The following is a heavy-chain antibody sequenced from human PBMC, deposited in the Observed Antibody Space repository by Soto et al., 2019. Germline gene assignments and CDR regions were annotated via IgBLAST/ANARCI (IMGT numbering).Heavy chain of an antibody. CDR3: ARDLGWGLGKYFDY. D-gene: IGHD2-21*01. J-gene: IGHJ4*02. Sequence: QVQLVQSGAEVKKPGASVKVSCKASGYTFTSYAMHWVRQAPGQRLEWMGWINAGNGNTKYSKKFQGRVTITRDTSASTAYMELSSLRSEDTAVYYCARDLGWGLGKYFDYWGQGTLVTVSS. CDR1: GYTFTSYA. CDR2: INAGNGNT. V-gene: IGHV1-3*01.